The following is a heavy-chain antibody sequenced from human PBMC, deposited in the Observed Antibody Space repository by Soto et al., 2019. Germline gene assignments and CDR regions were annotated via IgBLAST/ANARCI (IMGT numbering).Heavy chain of an antibody. V-gene: IGHV1-18*04. Sequence: ASVKVSCKVSGYTLTNYGISWVRQAPGQGLEWMGWVSGYNGNTNYAQKLRGRVTMTTDTSTSTAYMELRTLRSDDTAVYYCERDEGSQGFDSWGQGTLVTVSS. J-gene: IGHJ4*02. CDR1: GYTLTNYG. CDR3: ERDEGSQGFDS. D-gene: IGHD6-19*01. CDR2: VSGYNGNT.